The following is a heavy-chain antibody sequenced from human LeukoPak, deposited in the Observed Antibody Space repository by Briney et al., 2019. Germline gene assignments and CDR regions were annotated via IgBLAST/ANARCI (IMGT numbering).Heavy chain of an antibody. Sequence: GGSLRLSCAASGFTFSSYSMNWVRQAPGKGLEWVSSISSSSSYIYYADSVKGRFTVSRDNAKNSLYLQMNSLRAEDTAVYYCARDFTGTTRKPFDYWGQGTLVTVSS. D-gene: IGHD1-7*01. V-gene: IGHV3-21*01. CDR1: GFTFSSYS. CDR3: ARDFTGTTRKPFDY. J-gene: IGHJ4*02. CDR2: ISSSSSYI.